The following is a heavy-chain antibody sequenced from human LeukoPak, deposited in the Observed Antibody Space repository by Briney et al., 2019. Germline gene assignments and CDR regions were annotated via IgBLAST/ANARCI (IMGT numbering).Heavy chain of an antibody. V-gene: IGHV3-53*01. CDR1: GFSVSDYY. D-gene: IGHD2-15*01. CDR2: IYSDGRT. CDR3: ARDDIPVI. Sequence: GGSLRLSCAASGFSVSDYYMDWVRQAPGKGLEWVSFIYSDGRTYYADSVKGRFTISRDNSRNTLYLQMNRLRVEDTAVYYCARDDIPVIWGQGTLVTVSS. J-gene: IGHJ4*02.